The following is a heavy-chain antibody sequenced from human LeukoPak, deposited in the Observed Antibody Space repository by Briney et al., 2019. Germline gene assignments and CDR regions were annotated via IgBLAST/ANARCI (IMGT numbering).Heavy chain of an antibody. D-gene: IGHD2-2*01. CDR1: GYTFTSYG. CDR2: ISAYNGNT. CDR3: ARGYCSSTSCPKALRAAFDI. Sequence: ASVKVSCKASGYTFTSYGISWVRQAPRQGLEWMGWISAYNGNTNYAQKPQGRVTMTTDTSTSTAYMELRSLRSDDTAVYYCARGYCSSTSCPKALRAAFDIWGQGTMVTVSS. J-gene: IGHJ3*02. V-gene: IGHV1-18*01.